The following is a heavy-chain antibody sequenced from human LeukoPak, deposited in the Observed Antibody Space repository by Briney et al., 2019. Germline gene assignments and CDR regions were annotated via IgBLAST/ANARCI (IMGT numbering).Heavy chain of an antibody. J-gene: IGHJ6*03. V-gene: IGHV1-69*06. CDR2: IIPIFGTA. CDR1: GGTFSSYA. CDR3: AKYSSGWDYYYYYMDV. Sequence: ASVKVSCKASGGTFSSYAISWVRQAPGQGLEWMGGIIPIFGTANYAQKSQGRVTITADKSTSTAYMELSSLRSEDTAVYYCAKYSSGWDYYYYYMDVWGKGTTVTVSS. D-gene: IGHD6-19*01.